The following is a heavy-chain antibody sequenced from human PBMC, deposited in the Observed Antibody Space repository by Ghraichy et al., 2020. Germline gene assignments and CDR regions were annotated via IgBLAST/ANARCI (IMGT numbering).Heavy chain of an antibody. CDR1: GFNFSNYN. V-gene: IGHV3-21*01. J-gene: IGHJ4*02. CDR2: IGSSSNYI. CDR3: ARDVRQHNPMTTRRYFDY. D-gene: IGHD3-10*02. Sequence: GGSLRLSCAASGFNFSNYNMNWVRQAPGKGLEWVSSIGSSSNYINYADSTKGRFTISRDNAKNSLYLQMNSLRAEDTAVYYCARDVRQHNPMTTRRYFDYWGQGTLVTVSS.